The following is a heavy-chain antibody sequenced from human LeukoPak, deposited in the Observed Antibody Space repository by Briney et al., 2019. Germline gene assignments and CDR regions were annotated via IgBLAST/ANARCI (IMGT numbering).Heavy chain of an antibody. D-gene: IGHD3-22*01. CDR2: IYYSGST. CDR1: GGSISSSSYY. J-gene: IGHJ4*02. V-gene: IGHV4-39*01. Sequence: PSETLSLTCTVSGGSISSSSYYWGWIRQPPGKGLEWIGSIYYSGSTYYNPSLKSRVTISVDTSKNQFSLKLSSVTAADTAVYYCASLSNYDSSDSLFDYWGQGTLVTVSP. CDR3: ASLSNYDSSDSLFDY.